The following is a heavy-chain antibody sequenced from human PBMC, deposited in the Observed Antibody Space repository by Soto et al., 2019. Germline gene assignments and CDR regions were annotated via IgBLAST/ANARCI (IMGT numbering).Heavy chain of an antibody. CDR2: IYYSRST. CDR3: ARHKEGVTYPMDY. J-gene: IGHJ4*02. Sequence: SETLSLTCTVSGASINSYYWSWVRQPPGKGLEWIGHIYYSRSTTYNPSLKSRLTISVDTSKNQLSLRLTSVTAADTAIYYCARHKEGVTYPMDYCGQGTLVT. D-gene: IGHD2-21*02. CDR1: GASINSYY. V-gene: IGHV4-59*01.